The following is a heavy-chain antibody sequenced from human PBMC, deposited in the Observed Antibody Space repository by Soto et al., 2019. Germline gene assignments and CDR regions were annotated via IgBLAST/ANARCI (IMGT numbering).Heavy chain of an antibody. CDR2: IIPILGIA. CDR3: AIGGLIVVATDAFDI. V-gene: IGHV1-69*02. J-gene: IGHJ3*02. Sequence: SVKVFCKASGGTFSSYTISWVRQAPGQGLEWMGRIIPILGIANYAQKFQGRVTITADKSTSTAYMELSSLRSEDTAVYYCAIGGLIVVATDAFDIWGQGTMVTVSS. D-gene: IGHD2-21*01. CDR1: GGTFSSYT.